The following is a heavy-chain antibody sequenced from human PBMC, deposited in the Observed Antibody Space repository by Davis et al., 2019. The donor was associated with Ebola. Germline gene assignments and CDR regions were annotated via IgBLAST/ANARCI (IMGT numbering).Heavy chain of an antibody. CDR3: ASGRIAVAGIDY. CDR2: IYYSGST. Sequence: GSLRLSCTVSGGSISSYYWSWIRQPPGKGLEWFGYIYYSGSTNYNPSLKSRVTISVDTSKNQFSLKLSSVTAADTAVYYCASGRIAVAGIDYWGQGTLVTVSS. CDR1: GGSISSYY. J-gene: IGHJ4*02. D-gene: IGHD6-19*01. V-gene: IGHV4-59*01.